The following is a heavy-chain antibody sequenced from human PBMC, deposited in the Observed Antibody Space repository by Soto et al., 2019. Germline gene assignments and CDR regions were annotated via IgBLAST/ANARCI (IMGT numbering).Heavy chain of an antibody. CDR3: AKDRLPTSGQRFYFDS. V-gene: IGHV3-23*01. CDR1: GFTFSTYA. J-gene: IGHJ4*02. D-gene: IGHD2-15*01. Sequence: SGGSLRLPCATSGFTFSTYAMTWVRQVPGRGLQWVSTILPDETGLYTVSVKGRFTISRDNYRGIVYLQMNDLWVEDAAIYYCAKDRLPTSGQRFYFDSWGQGSLVTVSS. CDR2: ILPDETG.